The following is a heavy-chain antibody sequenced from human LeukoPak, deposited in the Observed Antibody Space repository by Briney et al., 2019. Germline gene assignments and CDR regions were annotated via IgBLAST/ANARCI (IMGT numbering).Heavy chain of an antibody. J-gene: IGHJ6*02. CDR1: GFTFDDYA. CDR2: ISWNSGTK. D-gene: IGHD2-8*01. Sequence: GGSLRLSCAASGFTFDDYAMHWVRQAPGKGLEWVSGISWNSGTKGYADSVKGRFTISRDNAKNSLYLQMNSLRGEDAALYYCAVLHYYAMDVWGQGTTVTVSS. CDR3: AVLHYYAMDV. V-gene: IGHV3-9*01.